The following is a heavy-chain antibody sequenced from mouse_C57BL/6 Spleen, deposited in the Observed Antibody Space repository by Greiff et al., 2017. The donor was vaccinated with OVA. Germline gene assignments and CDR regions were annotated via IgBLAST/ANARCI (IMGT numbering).Heavy chain of an antibody. CDR1: GYTFTSYW. V-gene: IGHV1-5*01. D-gene: IGHD2-4*01. CDR2: IYPGNSDT. Sequence: VQLKQSGTVLARPGASVKMSCKTSGYTFTSYWMHWVKPRPGQGLEWIGAIYPGNSDTSYNQKFKGKAKLTAVTSASTAYMELSSLTNEDSAVYYCTRSGLYDYDDYAMDYWGQGTSVTVSS. CDR3: TRSGLYDYDDYAMDY. J-gene: IGHJ4*01.